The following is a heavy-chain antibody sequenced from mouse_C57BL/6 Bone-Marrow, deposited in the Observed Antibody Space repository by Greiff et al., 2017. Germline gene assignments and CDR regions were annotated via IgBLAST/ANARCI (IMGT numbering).Heavy chain of an antibody. J-gene: IGHJ3*01. CDR1: GYTFTSYW. CDR3: GRGRQCAY. D-gene: IGHD6-1*01. V-gene: IGHV1-64*01. CDR2: IHPNSGST. Sequence: VQLQQPGAELVKPGASVKLSCKASGYTFTSYWMHWVKQRPGQGLEWIGMIHPNSGSTPSNEKFKSKATLTVDKSSNTAYMQLSSLTTEDSAVYYCGRGRQCAYWGQGTLVTVSA.